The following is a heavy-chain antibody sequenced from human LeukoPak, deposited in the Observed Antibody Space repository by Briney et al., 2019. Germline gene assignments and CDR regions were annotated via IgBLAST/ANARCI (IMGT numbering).Heavy chain of an antibody. CDR1: GFTFSSYA. CDR2: ISYDGSNK. V-gene: IGHV3-30*04. CDR3: AKRPRG. J-gene: IGHJ4*02. Sequence: GGSLRLTCAASGFTFSSYAMHWVRQAPGKGLEWVAVISYDGSNKYYADSVKGRFTISRDNSKNTLYLQMNSLRAEDTAVYYCAKRPRGWGQGTLVTVSS.